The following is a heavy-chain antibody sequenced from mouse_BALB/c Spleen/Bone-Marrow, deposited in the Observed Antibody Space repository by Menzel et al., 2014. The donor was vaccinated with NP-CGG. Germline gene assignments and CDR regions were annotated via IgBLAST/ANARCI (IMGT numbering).Heavy chain of an antibody. CDR1: GFTFGNFG. CDR3: ARSTWSYYNGMDY. Sequence: EVMLVESGGGLVQPGGSRKLSCAASGFTFGNFGIHWVRQAPEKGLEWVAYISGVSSTIYYADTVKGRFTISRDNPKNTLFLQMTSLRSEDTAMYYCARSTWSYYNGMDYWGQGTSVTVSS. D-gene: IGHD1-1*01. CDR2: ISGVSSTI. V-gene: IGHV5-17*02. J-gene: IGHJ4*01.